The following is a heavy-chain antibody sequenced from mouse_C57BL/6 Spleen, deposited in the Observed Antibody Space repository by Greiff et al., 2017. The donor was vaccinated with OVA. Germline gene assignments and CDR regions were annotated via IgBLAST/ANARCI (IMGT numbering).Heavy chain of an antibody. CDR3: TREDYGSTAYWYFDV. V-gene: IGHV5-9-1*02. CDR2: ISRGGDYT. Sequence: EVKLEESGEGLVKPGGSLKLSCAASGFTFSSYAMSWVRQTPEKRLEWVAYISRGGDYTDYADTVKGRFTISRDNARNTLYLQMSSLKSEDTAMYYCTREDYGSTAYWYFDVWGTGTTVTVSS. CDR1: GFTFSSYA. J-gene: IGHJ1*03. D-gene: IGHD1-1*01.